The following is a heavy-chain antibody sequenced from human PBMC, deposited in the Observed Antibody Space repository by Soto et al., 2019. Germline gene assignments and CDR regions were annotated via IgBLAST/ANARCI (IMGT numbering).Heavy chain of an antibody. CDR2: IYYSGST. D-gene: IGHD3-22*01. CDR3: ARDHTPYYDSSGYYVPWFDP. J-gene: IGHJ5*02. CDR1: GGSISSYY. V-gene: IGHV4-59*01. Sequence: SETLSLTCTVSGGSISSYYWSWIRQPPGKGLEWIGYIYYSGSTNYNPSLKSRVTISVDTSKNQFSLKLSSVTAADTAVYYCARDHTPYYDSSGYYVPWFDPWGQGTLVTVS.